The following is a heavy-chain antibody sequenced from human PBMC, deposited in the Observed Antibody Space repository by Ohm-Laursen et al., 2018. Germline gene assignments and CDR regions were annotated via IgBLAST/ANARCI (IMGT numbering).Heavy chain of an antibody. Sequence: GSLRLSCTASGFTFDDYAMHWVRQPPGKGLEWVSLISWDGESTYYADSVKGRFTISRDNSKNSLYLQMNSLRTEDTALYYCAKSLDSGYYPPGTNYFYYGMDVWGQGTTVAVSS. V-gene: IGHV3-43*01. CDR2: ISWDGEST. CDR1: GFTFDDYA. D-gene: IGHD5-12*01. CDR3: AKSLDSGYYPPGTNYFYYGMDV. J-gene: IGHJ6*02.